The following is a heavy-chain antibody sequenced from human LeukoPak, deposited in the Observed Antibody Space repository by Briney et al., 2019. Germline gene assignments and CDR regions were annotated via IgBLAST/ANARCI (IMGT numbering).Heavy chain of an antibody. Sequence: GGSLRLSCAASGFTFSSYWMSWVRQAPGRGLEWVANIKQDGSEKYYVDSVRGRFTISRDNAKNSLYLQMNSVRAEDTAVYYCARGAVAGRRGDAFDIWGQGTMVTVSP. CDR2: IKQDGSEK. CDR3: ARGAVAGRRGDAFDI. V-gene: IGHV3-7*01. CDR1: GFTFSSYW. J-gene: IGHJ3*02. D-gene: IGHD6-19*01.